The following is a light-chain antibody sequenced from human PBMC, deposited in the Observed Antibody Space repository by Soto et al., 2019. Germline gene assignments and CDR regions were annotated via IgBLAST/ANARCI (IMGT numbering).Light chain of an antibody. CDR2: QVS. CDR3: GSFAGGNTFV. J-gene: IGLJ1*01. V-gene: IGLV2-8*01. CDR1: SSDVGAYNY. Sequence: QSALTQPPSASGSPGQSVTISCTGTSSDVGAYNYVSWYQHHPGKAPKLIIYQVSKRPSGVPDRFSGSKSGNTASLTVSGLQSEDEADYYCGSFAGGNTFVFXTGTKVTVL.